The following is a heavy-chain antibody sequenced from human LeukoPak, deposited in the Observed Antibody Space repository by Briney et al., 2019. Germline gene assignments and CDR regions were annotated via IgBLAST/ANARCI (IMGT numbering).Heavy chain of an antibody. CDR3: TRRWSNFWSDY. V-gene: IGHV4-39*01. D-gene: IGHD3-3*01. CDR2: MFYSGST. J-gene: IGHJ4*02. CDR1: GGSISSSAYY. Sequence: KTSETLSLTCTVSGGSISSSAYYWGWIRQPPGKGLEWIGSMFYSGSTNYNPSLKGRVTIAVDTSKNQFFLKLSSMTAADTAVYYCTRRWSNFWSDYWGQGTLVTVSS.